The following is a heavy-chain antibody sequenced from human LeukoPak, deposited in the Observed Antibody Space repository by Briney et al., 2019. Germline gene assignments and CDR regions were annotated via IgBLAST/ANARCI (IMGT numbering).Heavy chain of an antibody. CDR3: AKDLDRYYDSSGYNDY. J-gene: IGHJ4*02. V-gene: IGHV3-9*01. D-gene: IGHD3-22*01. Sequence: PGGSLRLSCAASGFTFDDYAMQWVRQAPGKGLEWVSGISWNSGSIGYADSVKGRFTISRDNAKNSLYLQMNSLRAGDTALYYCAKDLDRYYDSSGYNDYWGQGTLVTVSS. CDR1: GFTFDDYA. CDR2: ISWNSGSI.